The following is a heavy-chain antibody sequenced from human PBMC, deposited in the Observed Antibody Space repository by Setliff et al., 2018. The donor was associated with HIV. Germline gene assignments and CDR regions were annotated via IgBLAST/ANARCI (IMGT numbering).Heavy chain of an antibody. V-gene: IGHV3-21*04. J-gene: IGHJ4*02. D-gene: IGHD2-21*02. CDR2: ISSSSNYI. CDR1: RFTFSIYR. Sequence: PGGSLRLSCAASRFTFSIYRMNWVRQAPGKGLEWVASISSSSNYIFYANSVKGRFTISRDNAKNSLFLQMNSLKAEDTAMFYCAGGRYFRDISDSRFDFWGQGMLVTVSS. CDR3: AGGRYFRDISDSRFDF.